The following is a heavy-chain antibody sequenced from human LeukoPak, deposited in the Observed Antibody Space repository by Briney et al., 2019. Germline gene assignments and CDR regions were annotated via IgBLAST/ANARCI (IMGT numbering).Heavy chain of an antibody. V-gene: IGHV4-59*08. CDR3: ARRGGSAWYPLDY. Sequence: SETLSLTCTVSGGSISSYYWSWIRQPAGKGLEWIGYSSNSGSTSYNPSLTSRVTISVDWSRNQFSLNLSSVSATDTAVYYCARRGGSAWYPLDYWGQGTLVTVSS. J-gene: IGHJ4*02. D-gene: IGHD6-19*01. CDR1: GGSISSYY. CDR2: SSNSGST.